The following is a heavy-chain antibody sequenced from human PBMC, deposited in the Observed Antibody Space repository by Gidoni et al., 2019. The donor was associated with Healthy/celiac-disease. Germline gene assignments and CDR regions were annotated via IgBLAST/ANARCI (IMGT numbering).Heavy chain of an antibody. J-gene: IGHJ4*02. Sequence: QLQLQASGPGLVKPSETLSLTCTVSGGSISSSSYYWGWIRQPPGKGLEWIGSIYYSGSTYYNPSLKSRVTISVDTSKNQFSLKLSSVTAADTAVYYCASRGYGSGTRFDYWGQGTLVTVSS. D-gene: IGHD3-10*01. CDR1: GGSISSSSYY. CDR3: ASRGYGSGTRFDY. V-gene: IGHV4-39*01. CDR2: IYYSGST.